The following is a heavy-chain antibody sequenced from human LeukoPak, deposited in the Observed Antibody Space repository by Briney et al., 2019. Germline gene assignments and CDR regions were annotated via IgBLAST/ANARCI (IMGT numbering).Heavy chain of an antibody. CDR2: INPNNGGT. D-gene: IGHD1-1*01. CDR1: GYSFTGYY. CDR3: ARDPTNSERAFDI. Sequence: GASVKVSCKASGYSFTGYYIQWVRQAPGQGVEWMGWINPNNGGTTYAQKFQGRVTMTRDTSISTAYMELSSLRSDDTAVYYCARDPTNSERAFDIWGQGTMVTVSS. V-gene: IGHV1-2*02. J-gene: IGHJ3*02.